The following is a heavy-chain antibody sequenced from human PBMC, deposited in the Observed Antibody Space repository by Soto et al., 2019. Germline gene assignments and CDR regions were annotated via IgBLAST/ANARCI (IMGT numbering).Heavy chain of an antibody. V-gene: IGHV4-31*03. Sequence: LSLTCTVSGGSINCGDYYWSWNRQHPGKGLEWIGHIYFTGNTFYIPSLKSRVSISLDTSKNQFSLNLTSVTAADTAIYYCVRVLASGYSSSWYLDYWGQGTLVTVS. CDR2: IYFTGNT. D-gene: IGHD6-13*01. CDR1: GGSINCGDYY. CDR3: VRVLASGYSSSWYLDY. J-gene: IGHJ4*02.